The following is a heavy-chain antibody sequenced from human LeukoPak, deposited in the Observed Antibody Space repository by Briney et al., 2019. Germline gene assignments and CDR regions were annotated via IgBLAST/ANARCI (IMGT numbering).Heavy chain of an antibody. D-gene: IGHD5-24*01. J-gene: IGHJ6*02. CDR2: IRSSSRYK. CDR1: GFTFSSYS. Sequence: GGSLRLSCAASGFTFSSYSVNWVRQAPGKGLEWVSSIRSSSRYKYYADSVKGRYTISRDNAKNSLYLQMNSLRAEDTAVYYCARSRRDNYYYYYGMDVWGQGTTVTVSS. CDR3: ARSRRDNYYYYYGMDV. V-gene: IGHV3-21*01.